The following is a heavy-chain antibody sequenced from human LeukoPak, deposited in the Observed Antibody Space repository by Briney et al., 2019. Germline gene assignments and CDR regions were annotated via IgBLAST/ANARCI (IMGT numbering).Heavy chain of an antibody. Sequence: PGGSLRLSCAASGFTFSSYSMNWVRQAPGKGLEWVSSISSSSSYIYYADSVKGRFTISRDNAKNSLYLQMNSLRAEDTAVYYCARSLQSITMIPNHAFDIWGQGTMVTVSS. CDR1: GFTFSSYS. D-gene: IGHD3-22*01. CDR2: ISSSSSYI. J-gene: IGHJ3*02. CDR3: ARSLQSITMIPNHAFDI. V-gene: IGHV3-21*01.